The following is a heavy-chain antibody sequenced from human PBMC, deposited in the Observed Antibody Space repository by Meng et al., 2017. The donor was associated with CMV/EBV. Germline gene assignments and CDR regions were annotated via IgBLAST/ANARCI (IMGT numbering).Heavy chain of an antibody. D-gene: IGHD2-2*01. V-gene: IGHV4-30-4*08. CDR1: GGSIRSGDYY. CDR2: ISCSGST. Sequence: QVRSQRWGAGSGKPPHTLTPPFTVLGGSIRSGDYYWSWIRPPPGKGLEWIGYISCSGSTSDNPSLKSRVTISVDTSKNQFSLRLSSVSAAAPAVYYCARVGRTSCYDYWGQGTLVTVSS. J-gene: IGHJ4*02. CDR3: ARVGRTSCYDY.